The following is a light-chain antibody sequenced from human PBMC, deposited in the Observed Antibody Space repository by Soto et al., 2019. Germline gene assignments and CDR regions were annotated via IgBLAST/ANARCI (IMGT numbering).Light chain of an antibody. CDR1: HSISSY. J-gene: IGKJ1*01. CDR3: QQYNGLPWT. CDR2: KAS. Sequence: DVQMTQSPSTLSASVGDRVTITCRASHSISSYLTWYQQKPGKAPKLLIYKASNLESGVPSRFSGSGSGTEFTLTIRSLQPYDFAAYYCQQYNGLPWTFGQGTKVEIK. V-gene: IGKV1-5*03.